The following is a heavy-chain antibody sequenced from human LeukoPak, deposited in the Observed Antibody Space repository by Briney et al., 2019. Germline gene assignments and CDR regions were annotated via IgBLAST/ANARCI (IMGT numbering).Heavy chain of an antibody. CDR1: GYSFTSYW. V-gene: IGHV5-10-1*01. D-gene: IGHD6-19*01. J-gene: IGHJ4*02. Sequence: GESLKISCKGSGYSFTSYWISWVRQLPGKGLEWMGRIDPSDSYTNYSPSFQGHVTISADKSISTAYLQWSSLKASDTAMYYCARPSSGWYVLDYWGQGTLVTVSS. CDR2: IDPSDSYT. CDR3: ARPSSGWYVLDY.